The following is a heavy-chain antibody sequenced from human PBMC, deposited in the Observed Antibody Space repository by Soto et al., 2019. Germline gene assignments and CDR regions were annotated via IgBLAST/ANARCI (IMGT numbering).Heavy chain of an antibody. D-gene: IGHD3-10*01. V-gene: IGHV3-11*05. CDR1: GFTFSDYY. CDR3: ARDLVPMVRGVIIPTSVGY. J-gene: IGHJ4*02. Sequence: PGGSLRLSCAASGFTFSDYYMSWIRQAPGKGLEWVSYISSSSSYTNYADSVKGRFTISRDNAKNSLYLQMNSLRAEDTAVYYCARDLVPMVRGVIIPTSVGYWGQGTLVTVSS. CDR2: ISSSSSYT.